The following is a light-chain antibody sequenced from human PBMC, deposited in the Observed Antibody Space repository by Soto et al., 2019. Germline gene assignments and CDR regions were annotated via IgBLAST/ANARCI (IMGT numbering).Light chain of an antibody. CDR1: QSVRNN. Sequence: EIVMTQSPVTLSVSPGEGATLFCRASQSVRNNLAWYQQKPGLAPRLLIYAVSTRATGVPARFSGNGSETEFTLTISGLQSDDFALYYGQQYNKWPPWTFGQGTKVEIK. V-gene: IGKV3-15*01. CDR2: AVS. CDR3: QQYNKWPPWT. J-gene: IGKJ1*01.